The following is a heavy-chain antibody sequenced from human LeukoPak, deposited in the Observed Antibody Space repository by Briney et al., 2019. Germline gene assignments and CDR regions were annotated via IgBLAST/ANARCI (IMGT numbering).Heavy chain of an antibody. V-gene: IGHV3-23*01. CDR1: GFTFSSYA. J-gene: IGHJ4*02. D-gene: IGHD4-17*01. CDR2: INGRGDST. CDR3: AKERQTGDYFTSDF. Sequence: GGSLRLSCAASGFTFSSYAMSWVRQAPGKGLEWVSAINGRGDSTFYADAVKGQFTISRDNSKSTVYLQMNSLRADDTAVYYCAKERQTGDYFTSDFWGQGTLVTVSS.